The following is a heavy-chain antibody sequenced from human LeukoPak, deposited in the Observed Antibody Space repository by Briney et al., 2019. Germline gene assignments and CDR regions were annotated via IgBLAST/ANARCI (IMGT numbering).Heavy chain of an antibody. Sequence: PGGSLRLSCAASGFTFSSYWMSWVRQAPGKGLEWVANIKQDGSEKYYVDSVKGRFTISRDNAKNSLYLQMNSLRAEDTAVYYCARDPHRPGDIVVIAAAPSGPAPDDYWGQGTLVTVSS. CDR1: GFTFSSYW. CDR3: ARDPHRPGDIVVIAAAPSGPAPDDY. CDR2: IKQDGSEK. J-gene: IGHJ4*02. V-gene: IGHV3-7*01. D-gene: IGHD2-2*01.